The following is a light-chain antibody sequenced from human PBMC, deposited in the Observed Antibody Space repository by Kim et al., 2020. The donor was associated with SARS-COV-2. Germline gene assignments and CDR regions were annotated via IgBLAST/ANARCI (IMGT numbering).Light chain of an antibody. V-gene: IGKV3-20*01. CDR2: GAS. Sequence: EIVLTQSPGTLSLSPGERATLSCRASQSVNSRYLAWYQVKPGQAPRLLIFGASSWATGVPDRFSGSGSGTDFTLTISSLEPEDFAVYYCQQYGTLPYTFAQGTKLEI. CDR1: QSVNSRY. CDR3: QQYGTLPYT. J-gene: IGKJ2*01.